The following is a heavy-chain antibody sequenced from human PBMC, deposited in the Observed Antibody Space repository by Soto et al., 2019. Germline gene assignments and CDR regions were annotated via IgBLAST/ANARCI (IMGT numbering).Heavy chain of an antibody. CDR1: GYTFTSYD. J-gene: IGHJ6*02. Sequence: QVQLVQSGAEVKKPGASVKVSCKASGYTFTSYDINWVRQATGQGLEWMGWMNPNSGNTGYAQKFQGRVTMTRNTXKSIAXXELSSLRSEDTAVYYCARLDCISTSCYSYYYGMDVWGQGTTVTVSS. CDR2: MNPNSGNT. CDR3: ARLDCISTSCYSYYYGMDV. V-gene: IGHV1-8*01. D-gene: IGHD2-2*02.